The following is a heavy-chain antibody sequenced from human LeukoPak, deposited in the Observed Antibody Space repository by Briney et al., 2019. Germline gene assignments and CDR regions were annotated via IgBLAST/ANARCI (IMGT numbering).Heavy chain of an antibody. Sequence: PSETLSLTCAVYGGSFSGYYWSWIRQPPGKGLEWIGEINHSGSTNYNPSLKSRVTISVDTSKNQFSLKLSSVTAADTAVYYCARCGGDCCNWGQGTLVTVSS. J-gene: IGHJ4*02. V-gene: IGHV4-34*01. D-gene: IGHD2-21*02. CDR1: GGSFSGYY. CDR2: INHSGST. CDR3: ARCGGDCCN.